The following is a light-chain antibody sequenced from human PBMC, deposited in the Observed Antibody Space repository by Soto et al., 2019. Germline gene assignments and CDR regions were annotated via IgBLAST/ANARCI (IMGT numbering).Light chain of an antibody. Sequence: QSVLTQAASVSGCPGQSITISCTGTSSDVGGYNYVSWYQQHPGKAPKLMIYEVSNRPSGVSNRFSGSKSSNTASLTISGLQAEDEADYYCSSYTSSSTLGHVFGTGTKVTV. CDR3: SSYTSSSTLGHV. CDR2: EVS. V-gene: IGLV2-14*01. CDR1: SSDVGGYNY. J-gene: IGLJ1*01.